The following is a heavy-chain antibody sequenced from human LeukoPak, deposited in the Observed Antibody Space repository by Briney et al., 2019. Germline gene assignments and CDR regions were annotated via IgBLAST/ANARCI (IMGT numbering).Heavy chain of an antibody. D-gene: IGHD6-6*01. CDR2: ISWNSDSI. CDR3: AKDVYSSSSGVDY. Sequence: PGGSLRLSCAASGFTFDDYAMHWVRQAPGKGLEWVSGISWNSDSIGYADSVKGRFTISRDNAKNSLYLQMNSLRAEDTALYYCAKDVYSSSSGVDYWGQGTLVTVSS. V-gene: IGHV3-9*01. J-gene: IGHJ4*02. CDR1: GFTFDDYA.